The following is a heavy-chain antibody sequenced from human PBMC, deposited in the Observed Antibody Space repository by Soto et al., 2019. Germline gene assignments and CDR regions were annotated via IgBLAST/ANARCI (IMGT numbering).Heavy chain of an antibody. V-gene: IGHV1-69*02. CDR1: GCTFSSYT. J-gene: IGHJ4*02. D-gene: IGHD6-13*01. Sequence: SVKVSCKASGCTFSSYTISWVRQAPGQGLEWMGRIIPILGIANYAQKFQGRVTITADKSTSTAYMELSSLRSEDTAVYYCARIAAAGYFDYWGQGTLVTVS. CDR2: IIPILGIA. CDR3: ARIAAAGYFDY.